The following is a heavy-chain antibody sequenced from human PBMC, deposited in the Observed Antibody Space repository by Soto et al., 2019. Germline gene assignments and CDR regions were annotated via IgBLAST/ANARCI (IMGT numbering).Heavy chain of an antibody. Sequence: ASVKVSCNASGYTFTSYAMHLVRQAPGQRLEWVGWINAGNGNTKYSQKLQGRVTMTTDTSTSTAYMELRSLRSDDTAVYYCARGFRVAATRWWFDPWGQGTLVTVSS. D-gene: IGHD2-15*01. CDR1: GYTFTSYA. CDR3: ARGFRVAATRWWFDP. J-gene: IGHJ5*02. CDR2: INAGNGNT. V-gene: IGHV1-3*01.